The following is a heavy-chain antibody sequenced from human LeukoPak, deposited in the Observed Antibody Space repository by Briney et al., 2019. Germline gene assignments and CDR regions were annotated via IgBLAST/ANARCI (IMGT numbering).Heavy chain of an antibody. V-gene: IGHV3-48*04. Sequence: SGGSLRLSCAASGFTFSSYSMNWVRQAPGKGLEWVSYISSSSSTIYYADSVKGRFTISRDNAKNSLYLQMNSLRAEDTAVYYCAQHYYGSGRPKARYDAFDIWGQGTMVTVSS. CDR1: GFTFSSYS. J-gene: IGHJ3*02. CDR3: AQHYYGSGRPKARYDAFDI. D-gene: IGHD3-10*01. CDR2: ISSSSSTI.